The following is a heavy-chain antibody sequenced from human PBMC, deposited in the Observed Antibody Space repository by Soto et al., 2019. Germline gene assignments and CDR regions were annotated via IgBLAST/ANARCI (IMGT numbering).Heavy chain of an antibody. Sequence: GESLKISCNGSGYSFTIYWIGLVPQMPGKGLEWMGIIYPGDSDTRYSPSVQGQVTISADKSISTAYLQWSSLKASDTAMYYCARLFIHYDSGSDDYWGQGTLVTVSS. CDR1: GYSFTIYW. V-gene: IGHV5-51*01. CDR3: ARLFIHYDSGSDDY. J-gene: IGHJ4*02. D-gene: IGHD3-22*01. CDR2: IYPGDSDT.